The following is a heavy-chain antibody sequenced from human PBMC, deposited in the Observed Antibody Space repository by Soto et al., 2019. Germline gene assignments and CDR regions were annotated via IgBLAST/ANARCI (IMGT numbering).Heavy chain of an antibody. J-gene: IGHJ3*02. V-gene: IGHV3-23*01. CDR3: AKEGSNYYDSSGPGAFDI. CDR2: ISGSGGST. D-gene: IGHD3-22*01. Sequence: EVQLLESGGGLVQPGGSLRLSCAASGFTFSSYAMSWVRQAPGKGLEWVSAISGSGGSTYYADSVKGRFTISRDNSKNTLYLQMNSLRAEDTAVYYCAKEGSNYYDSSGPGAFDIWGQGTMVTVSS. CDR1: GFTFSSYA.